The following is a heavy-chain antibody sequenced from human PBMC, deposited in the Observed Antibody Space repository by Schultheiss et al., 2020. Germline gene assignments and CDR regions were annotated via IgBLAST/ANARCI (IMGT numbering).Heavy chain of an antibody. CDR3: ARDHKWELLDY. CDR2: INHSGST. V-gene: IGHV4-34*01. CDR1: GGSFSGYY. D-gene: IGHD1-26*01. Sequence: SETLSLTGAVYGGSFSGYYWSWIRQPPGKGLEWIGEINHSGSTNFNPSLKSRVTISVDTSTNQFSLKLSSVTAADTAVYYCARDHKWELLDYWGQGTLVTVSS. J-gene: IGHJ4*02.